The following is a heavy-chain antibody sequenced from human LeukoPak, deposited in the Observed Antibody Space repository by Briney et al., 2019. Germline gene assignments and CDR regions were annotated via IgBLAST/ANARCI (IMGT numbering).Heavy chain of an antibody. D-gene: IGHD2-2*01. J-gene: IGHJ4*02. V-gene: IGHV3-7*01. Sequence: GGSLRLSCAPFGFTFNSYWMSWVRQAPGKGLEWAANIKQDGSEEYYVDSVKGRFTISRDNAKNSLFLQMNSLRAEDTAVYYCARGRFCSSTSCSHFDIWGQGTLVTVSS. CDR1: GFTFNSYW. CDR3: ARGRFCSSTSCSHFDI. CDR2: IKQDGSEE.